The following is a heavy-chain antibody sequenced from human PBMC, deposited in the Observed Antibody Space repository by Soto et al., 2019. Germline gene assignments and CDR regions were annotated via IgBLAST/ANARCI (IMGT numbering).Heavy chain of an antibody. CDR2: IYKSGST. J-gene: IGHJ3*02. D-gene: IGHD3-22*01. CDR3: ARRGYYDDSVFWRSLFDI. Sequence: QLQLQESGPGLVKPSETLSLTCTVSGDSISTSHYYWAWIRLPPGKGLEWIGSIYKSGSTYYNPSLKSRFTMSEDTSKTHISLKLGSVPAADAAVFFCARRGYYDDSVFWRSLFDIGGQGTMVPVSS. V-gene: IGHV4-39*01. CDR1: GDSISTSHYY.